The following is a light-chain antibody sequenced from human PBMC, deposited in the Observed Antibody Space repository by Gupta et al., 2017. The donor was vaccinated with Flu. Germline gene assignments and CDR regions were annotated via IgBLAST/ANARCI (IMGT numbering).Light chain of an antibody. CDR1: QTVSSAY. V-gene: IGKV3-20*01. Sequence: EIVLTQSPGTLSLSPGERATLSCRASQTVSSAYLAWYQQKPGQAPRLLIYGASSRATGIPDRFSGSGSGTEFTLTSSRREPEDFAVYYWRVDGSSPSFGGGTKVEIK. CDR3: RVDGSSPS. J-gene: IGKJ4*01. CDR2: GAS.